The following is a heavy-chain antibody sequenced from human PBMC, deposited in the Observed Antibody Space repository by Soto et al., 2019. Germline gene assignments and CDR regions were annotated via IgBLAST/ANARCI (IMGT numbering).Heavy chain of an antibody. Sequence: EVQLVDSGGGLVQPGGSLRLSCAASGFKFSSFWMSWVRQTPGKGLEWVANINQDGSETYSVDSAKGRFTISRDNAKNSLYLQMNSLRVEDTAVYYCARSSPLSRSYFDSWGQGTPVTVSS. J-gene: IGHJ4*02. CDR2: INQDGSET. CDR1: GFKFSSFW. V-gene: IGHV3-7*03. CDR3: ARSSPLSRSYFDS.